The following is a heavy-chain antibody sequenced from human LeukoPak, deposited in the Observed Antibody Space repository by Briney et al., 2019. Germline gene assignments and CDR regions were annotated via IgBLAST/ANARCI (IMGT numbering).Heavy chain of an antibody. CDR1: GYTFTVYY. V-gene: IGHV1-2*02. J-gene: IGHJ6*03. Sequence: ASVTVSFKASGYTFTVYYMHWVRQAPGQGLEWMGWINPNSGGTNYAQKFQGRVTMTRDTSISTAYMELSRLRSDDTAVYYCAREVLPAATYMDVWGKGTTVTISS. D-gene: IGHD2-2*01. CDR3: AREVLPAATYMDV. CDR2: INPNSGGT.